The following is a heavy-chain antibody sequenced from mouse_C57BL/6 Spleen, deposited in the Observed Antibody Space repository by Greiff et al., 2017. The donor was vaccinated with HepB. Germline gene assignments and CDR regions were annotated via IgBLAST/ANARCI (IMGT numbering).Heavy chain of an antibody. CDR1: GYTFTSYW. D-gene: IGHD1-1*01. V-gene: IGHV1-72*01. CDR2: IDPNSGGT. J-gene: IGHJ2*01. CDR3: ARYSITTVVATDECYFDY. Sequence: QVQLQQPGAELVKPGASVKLSCKASGYTFTSYWMHWVKQRPGRGLEWIGRIDPNSGGTKYNEKFKSKATLTVDKPSSTAYMQLSSLTSEDSAVYYCARYSITTVVATDECYFDYWGQGTTLTVSS.